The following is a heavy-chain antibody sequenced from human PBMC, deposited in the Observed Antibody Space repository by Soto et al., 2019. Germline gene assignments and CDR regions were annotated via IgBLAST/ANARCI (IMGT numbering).Heavy chain of an antibody. J-gene: IGHJ4*02. CDR3: AKDREEYNPGWHLWNY. D-gene: IGHD1-20*01. Sequence: GGSLRLSCEVSGFTFSNYGMTWVRQAPGKAPEWVSAIRHDGGQTYYADSVKGRFTISRDDSKSTLFLHMNSLRVEDTAVYYCAKDREEYNPGWHLWNYWGQGTLVTVSS. CDR2: IRHDGGQT. CDR1: GFTFSNYG. V-gene: IGHV3-23*01.